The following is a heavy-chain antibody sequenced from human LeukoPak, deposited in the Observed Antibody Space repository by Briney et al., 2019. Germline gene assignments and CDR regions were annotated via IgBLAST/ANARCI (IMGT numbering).Heavy chain of an antibody. CDR1: GGSISSSNW. CDR2: IYHSGST. V-gene: IGHV4-4*02. J-gene: IGHJ5*02. CDR3: AVYCGGDCYSGVNNWFDP. Sequence: SETLSLTCAVSGGSISSSNWWSWVRQPPGKRLEWIGEIYHSGSTNYNPSLKSRVTISVDKSKNQFSLNLSSVTAADTAVYYCAVYCGGDCYSGVNNWFDPWGQGTLVTVSS. D-gene: IGHD2-21*02.